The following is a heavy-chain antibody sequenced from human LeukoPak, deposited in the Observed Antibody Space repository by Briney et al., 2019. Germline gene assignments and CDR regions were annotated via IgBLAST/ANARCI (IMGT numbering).Heavy chain of an antibody. D-gene: IGHD6-19*01. V-gene: IGHV5-51*01. CDR2: IFPGDSDT. J-gene: IGHJ4*02. CDR3: ARRAGTGYFDY. CDR1: GYPFTYYW. Sequence: GESLRISCRPSGYPFTYYWVAWLRQMPGKGLEWMGFIFPGDSDTRYSPSFQGQVTISADKSTSTAYLQWSSLTASDTAIYYCARRAGTGYFDYWGQGSLVTVSS.